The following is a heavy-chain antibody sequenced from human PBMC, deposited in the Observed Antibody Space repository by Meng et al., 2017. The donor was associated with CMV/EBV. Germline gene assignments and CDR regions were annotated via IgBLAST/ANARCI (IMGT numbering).Heavy chain of an antibody. CDR1: GFPFSDYY. CDR3: ARGSNMIVVVNFDY. J-gene: IGHJ4*02. V-gene: IGHV3-11*01. D-gene: IGHD3-22*01. Sequence: GESLKISCAASGFPFSDYYMSWIRQAPGKGLEWVSYISSSGSTIYYADSVKGRFTISRDNAKNSLYLQRNSLRAEDTAVYYCARGSNMIVVVNFDYWGQGTLVTVSS. CDR2: ISSSGSTI.